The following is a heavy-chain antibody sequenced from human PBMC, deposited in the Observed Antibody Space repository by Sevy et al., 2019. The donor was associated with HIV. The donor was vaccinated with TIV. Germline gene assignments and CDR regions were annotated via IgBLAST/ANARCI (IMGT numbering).Heavy chain of an antibody. D-gene: IGHD3-16*01. J-gene: IGHJ3*02. CDR2: IYYSGST. V-gene: IGHV4-59*01. CDR3: AGGGWGVGGASDAFDI. CDR1: GGSITSYY. Sequence: SETLSLTCTVSGGSITSYYWTWIRQPPGKGLEWIGSIYYSGSTNYSPSLKSRVTISVDSSRKEFSLKMTSVTAADTARYSCAGGGWGVGGASDAFDIWGQGTRVT.